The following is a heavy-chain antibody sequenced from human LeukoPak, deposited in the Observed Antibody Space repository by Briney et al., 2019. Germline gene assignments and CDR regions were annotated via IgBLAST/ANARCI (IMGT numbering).Heavy chain of an antibody. CDR2: IWYDGSNK. CDR3: AREIQRNPYYFDY. V-gene: IGHV3-33*01. J-gene: IGHJ4*02. Sequence: GGSLRLSCAASGFTFSSYGMHWVRQAPGKGLEWVAVIWYDGSNKYYADSVKGRFAISRDNSKNTLYLQMNSLRAEDTAVYYCAREIQRNPYYFDYWGQGTLVTVSS. D-gene: IGHD1-1*01. CDR1: GFTFSSYG.